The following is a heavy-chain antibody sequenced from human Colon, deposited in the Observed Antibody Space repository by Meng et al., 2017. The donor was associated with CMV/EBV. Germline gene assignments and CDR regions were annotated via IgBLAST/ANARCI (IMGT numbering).Heavy chain of an antibody. V-gene: IGHV3-43D*03. D-gene: IGHD6-19*01. J-gene: IGHJ4*02. CDR3: SRDRTKYASGWFDF. CDR2: ISSDSVTT. Sequence: GESLKISCAASGFTFDDFAMHWVRQAPGKGLEWVSLISSDSVTTYYGDSVSGRFTISRDNNKNALYLQMDFLGPEDTAIYYCSRDRTKYASGWFDFWGRGTVVTVSS. CDR1: GFTFDDFA.